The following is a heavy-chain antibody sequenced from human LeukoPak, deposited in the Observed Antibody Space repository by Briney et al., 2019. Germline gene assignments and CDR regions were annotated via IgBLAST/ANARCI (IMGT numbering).Heavy chain of an antibody. CDR2: ISGSGGST. CDR3: AKASARVVVAATHGYYFDY. J-gene: IGHJ4*02. Sequence: GGSLRLSCAASGFTFSSYAMSWVRQAPGKGLEWVSAISGSGGSTYYADSVKGRFTISRDNSKNTLYLQMNSLRAEDTAVYYCAKASARVVVAATHGYYFDYWGQGTPVTVSS. CDR1: GFTFSSYA. D-gene: IGHD2-15*01. V-gene: IGHV3-23*01.